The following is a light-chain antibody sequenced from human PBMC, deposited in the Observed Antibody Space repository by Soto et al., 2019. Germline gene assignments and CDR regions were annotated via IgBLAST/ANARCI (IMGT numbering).Light chain of an antibody. CDR3: SSYTSSSTLYV. V-gene: IGLV2-14*01. CDR1: SSDVGGYNY. Sequence: QSALTQPASVSGSPGQSITISCTGTSSDVGGYNYVSWYQQHPGKAPKLMISEVSNRPSGVSNRFSGSKSGDTASLTISGLQAEDEADYYGSSYTSSSTLYVFGTGPKLTVL. CDR2: EVS. J-gene: IGLJ1*01.